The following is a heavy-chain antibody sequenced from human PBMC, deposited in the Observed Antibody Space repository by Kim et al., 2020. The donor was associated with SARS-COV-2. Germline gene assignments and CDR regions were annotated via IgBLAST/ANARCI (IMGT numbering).Heavy chain of an antibody. CDR2: IYYSGST. CDR1: GGSISSSSYY. D-gene: IGHD6-19*01. CDR3: ARRSAGYSSGWYGY. Sequence: SETLSLTCTVSGGSISSSSYYWGWIRQPPGKGLEWIGSIYYSGSTYYNPSLKSRVTISVDTSKNQFSLKLSSVTAADTAVYYCARRSAGYSSGWYGYWGQGTLVTVSS. V-gene: IGHV4-39*01. J-gene: IGHJ4*02.